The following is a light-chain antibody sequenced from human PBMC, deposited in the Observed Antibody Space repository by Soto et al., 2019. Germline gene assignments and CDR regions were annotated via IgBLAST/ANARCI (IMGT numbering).Light chain of an antibody. Sequence: DILMTQSPLSLPVTPGEPASISCRSSQSLLHSNGYTYLDWYLQKPGQSPQLLIYLVSNRASGVPHRFMGSGSGTDFTLKISRVEAEDVGVYYCMQALQTPWTFGQGTKVEIK. CDR1: QSLLHSNGYTY. J-gene: IGKJ1*01. V-gene: IGKV2-28*01. CDR3: MQALQTPWT. CDR2: LVS.